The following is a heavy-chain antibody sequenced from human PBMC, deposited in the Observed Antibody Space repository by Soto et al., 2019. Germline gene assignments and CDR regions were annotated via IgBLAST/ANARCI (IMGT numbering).Heavy chain of an antibody. CDR3: ARGSSELGY. D-gene: IGHD3-10*01. Sequence: EVQLLESGGGLVQPGGSLRLSCVVSGFTFSSHSMSWVRQAPGKGLEWVSSISTSGSGTYHAGSVKGRFAISRDNSKNTLFLQMNSLRAEDSAEYYCARGSSELGYWGQGTLVTVYS. J-gene: IGHJ4*02. CDR2: ISTSGSGT. CDR1: GFTFSSHS. V-gene: IGHV3-23*01.